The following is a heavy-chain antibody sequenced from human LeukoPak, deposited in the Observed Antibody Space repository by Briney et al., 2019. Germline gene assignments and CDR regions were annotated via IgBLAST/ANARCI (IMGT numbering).Heavy chain of an antibody. D-gene: IGHD2-2*01. CDR1: GYTFTVYY. Sequence: GASVKVSFKASGYTFTVYYMHWVRQAPGQGVEWMGWINPKSGGTNYAQKFQGRVTMTRDTSIHTAYMELSRLRSDDTAVYYCAREEYGFDPWGQGTLVTVSS. J-gene: IGHJ5*02. V-gene: IGHV1-2*02. CDR3: AREEYGFDP. CDR2: INPKSGGT.